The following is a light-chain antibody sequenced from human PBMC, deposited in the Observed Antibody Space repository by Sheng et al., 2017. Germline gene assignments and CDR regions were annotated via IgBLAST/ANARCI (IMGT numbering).Light chain of an antibody. V-gene: IGKV4-1*01. CDR1: QSVLHSSNYKNY. CDR3: QQYYSTLPIT. J-gene: IGKJ5*01. CDR2: WAS. Sequence: DIVMTQSPDSLAVSLGERATINCKSSQSVLHSSNYKNYLAWYQQRPGQPPKLVIYWASTRESGVPDRFSGSGSGTDFTLTISSLQAEDVAVYYCQQYYSTLPITFGQGTRLEIK.